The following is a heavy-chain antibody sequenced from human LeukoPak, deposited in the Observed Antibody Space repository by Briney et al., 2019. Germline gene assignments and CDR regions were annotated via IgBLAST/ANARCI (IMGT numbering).Heavy chain of an antibody. CDR3: ARARLHRNYGSGTNFDY. CDR2: TYYRSDWNN. V-gene: IGHV6-1*01. D-gene: IGHD3-10*01. J-gene: IGHJ4*02. Sequence: SQTLSLTCVISGDSVSSNNAAWNWIRQSPSRGLEWLGRTYYRSDWNNDYAVSVRSRVTINPDTSKNQFSLQLNSVTPEDTAVYYCARARLHRNYGSGTNFDYWGQGTLVTVSS. CDR1: GDSVSSNNAA.